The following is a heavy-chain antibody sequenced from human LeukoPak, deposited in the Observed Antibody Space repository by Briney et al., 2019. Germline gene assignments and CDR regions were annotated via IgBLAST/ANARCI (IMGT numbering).Heavy chain of an antibody. CDR2: IKSETDGGTT. J-gene: IGHJ5*02. CDR3: TTLWFGESAFVNP. CDR1: GFSFNNAW. V-gene: IGHV3-15*01. D-gene: IGHD3-10*01. Sequence: GGSLRLSCAASGFSFNNAWMSWVRQAPGKGLEWVGRIKSETDGGTTDYAASVNGRFTISRDDSKNTLYIQMNSLKTEDTAVYYCTTLWFGESAFVNPWGQGTLVTVSS.